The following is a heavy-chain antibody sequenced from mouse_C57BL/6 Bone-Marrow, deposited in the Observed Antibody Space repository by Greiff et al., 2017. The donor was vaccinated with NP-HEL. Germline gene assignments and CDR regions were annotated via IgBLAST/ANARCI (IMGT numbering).Heavy chain of an antibody. J-gene: IGHJ4*01. Sequence: VQLQQPGTELVKPGASVKLSCKASGYTFTSYWMHWVKQRPGQGLEWIGNINPSNGGTNYNEKFKSKATLTVDKSSSTAYMQLSSLTSEDSAVYYCARKEGIYYGKTYAMDYWGQGTSVTVSS. CDR3: ARKEGIYYGKTYAMDY. CDR2: INPSNGGT. V-gene: IGHV1-53*01. CDR1: GYTFTSYW. D-gene: IGHD2-1*01.